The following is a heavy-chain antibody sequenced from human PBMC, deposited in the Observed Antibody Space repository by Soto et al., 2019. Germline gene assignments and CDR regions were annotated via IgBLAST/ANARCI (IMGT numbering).Heavy chain of an antibody. CDR2: ISAYNGNT. V-gene: IGHV1-18*04. Sequence: QVQLVQSGAEVKKPGASVKVSCKASGYTFTSYGISWVRQAPGQGHEWMGWISAYNGNTNYAQKLQGRVTTTTDASTSTAYMELRSLRSDDTAVYYCARDQLGIWFGEPRFDYWGQGTLVTVSS. D-gene: IGHD3-10*01. CDR3: ARDQLGIWFGEPRFDY. J-gene: IGHJ4*02. CDR1: GYTFTSYG.